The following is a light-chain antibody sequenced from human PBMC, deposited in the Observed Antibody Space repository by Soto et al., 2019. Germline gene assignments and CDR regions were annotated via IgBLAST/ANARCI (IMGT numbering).Light chain of an antibody. V-gene: IGKV3-15*01. J-gene: IGKJ3*01. CDR3: QQYNHWPPVFT. CDR1: QSVISN. CDR2: GAS. Sequence: ETVVTQSPAILSVSPGERVTLSCRASQSVISNLAWYQHKLGQAPRLLIYGASTRATGVPARFSGSGSGTEFFLTISSLQSEDFAVYYCQQYNHWPPVFTFGPGTKVDIK.